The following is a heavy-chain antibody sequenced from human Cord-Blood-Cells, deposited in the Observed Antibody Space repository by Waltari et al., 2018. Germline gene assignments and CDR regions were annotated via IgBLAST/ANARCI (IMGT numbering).Heavy chain of an antibody. V-gene: IGHV3-53*01. Sequence: EVQLVESGGGLIQPGGSLRLSCAASGFTVSSNYMSWVRQAPGKGLEWVLVIYSGGSTYYADSVKGRFTISRDNSKNTLYLQMNSLRAEDTAVYYCARGGYSGSYYFDYWGQGTLVTVSS. D-gene: IGHD1-26*01. CDR2: IYSGGST. CDR3: ARGGYSGSYYFDY. CDR1: GFTVSSNY. J-gene: IGHJ4*02.